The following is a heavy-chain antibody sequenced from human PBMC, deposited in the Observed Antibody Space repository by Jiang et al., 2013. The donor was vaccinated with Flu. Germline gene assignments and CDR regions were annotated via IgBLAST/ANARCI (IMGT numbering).Heavy chain of an antibody. V-gene: IGHV4-39*01. CDR3: ARHDEDVLLWFGERLSWFDP. CDR1: GGSISSSSYY. D-gene: IGHD3-10*01. CDR2: IYYSGST. J-gene: IGHJ5*02. Sequence: GLVKPSETLSLTCTVSGGSISSSSYYWGWIRQPPGKGLEWIGSIYYSGSTYYNPSLKSRVTISVDTSKNQFSLKLSSVTAADTAVYYCARHDEDVLLWFGERLSWFDPWGQGTLVTVSS.